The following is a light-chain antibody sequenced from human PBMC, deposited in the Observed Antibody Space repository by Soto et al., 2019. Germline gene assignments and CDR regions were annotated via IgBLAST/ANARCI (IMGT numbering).Light chain of an antibody. V-gene: IGKV1-5*03. CDR3: LQYNSYSWT. J-gene: IGKJ1*01. Sequence: DIQMTQSPSTLSASVGDRVTITCRASQSISSWLAWYQQKPGRAPKLLIYKASTLESGVPSRFSGSGSGTEFTLTISSLQPDDFATYYCLQYNSYSWTFGQGTKVVIK. CDR2: KAS. CDR1: QSISSW.